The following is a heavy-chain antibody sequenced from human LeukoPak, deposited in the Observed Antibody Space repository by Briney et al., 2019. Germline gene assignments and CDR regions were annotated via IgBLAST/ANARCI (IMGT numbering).Heavy chain of an antibody. CDR3: ARPLTTSGWYFDL. V-gene: IGHV1-2*02. Sequence: ASVKVSFKASGYPFTGFYIDWVRPAPGQGLEWMGWINPNSGGTNYAQKFQDRVTMTRDTSISTAYMELSSLRSDDTAIYYCARPLTTSGWYFDLWGRGTLVTVSS. CDR2: INPNSGGT. J-gene: IGHJ2*01. D-gene: IGHD1-14*01. CDR1: GYPFTGFY.